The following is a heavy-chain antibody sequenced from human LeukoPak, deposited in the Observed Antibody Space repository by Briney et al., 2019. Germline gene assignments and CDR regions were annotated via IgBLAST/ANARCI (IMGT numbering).Heavy chain of an antibody. CDR2: INPNSGGT. D-gene: IGHD6-6*01. Sequence: ASVKVSYKASGYTFTGYYMHWVRQAPGQGLEWMGWINPNSGGTNYAQKFQGRVTMTRDASISTAYMELSRLRSDDTAVYYCARDGDLYSSTSFDYWGQGTLVTVSS. CDR1: GYTFTGYY. V-gene: IGHV1-2*02. J-gene: IGHJ4*02. CDR3: ARDGDLYSSTSFDY.